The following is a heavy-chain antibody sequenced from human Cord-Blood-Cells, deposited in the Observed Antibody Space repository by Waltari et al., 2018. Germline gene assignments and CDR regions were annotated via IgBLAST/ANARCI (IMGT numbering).Heavy chain of an antibody. CDR3: ARERGRVAARHDAFDI. V-gene: IGHV6-1*01. D-gene: IGHD6-6*01. Sequence: QVQLQQSGPGLVKPSQTLSLTCAISGDSVSSHSAAWNWIRQSPSRGLEWRGRTYYRSNWYNDYAVSVKSRITINPDTSKNQFSLQLNSVTPEDTAVYYCARERGRVAARHDAFDIRGQGTMVTVSS. CDR1: GDSVSSHSAA. CDR2: TYYRSNWYN. J-gene: IGHJ3*02.